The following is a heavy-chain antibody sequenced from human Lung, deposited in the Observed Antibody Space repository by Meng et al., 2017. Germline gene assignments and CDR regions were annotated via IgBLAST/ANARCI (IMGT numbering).Heavy chain of an antibody. J-gene: IGHJ4*02. V-gene: IGHV4-34*01. CDR1: GGSFSDYY. D-gene: IGHD4-11*01. Sequence: VQLQQWVAATFKPPGNLSLTCVSSGGSFSDYYWSWIRQPPGKGLEWIGEINHSGSTNYNPSLESRATISVDTSQNNLSLKLSSVTAADSAVYYCARGPTTMAHDFDYWGQGTLVTVSS. CDR2: INHSGST. CDR3: ARGPTTMAHDFDY.